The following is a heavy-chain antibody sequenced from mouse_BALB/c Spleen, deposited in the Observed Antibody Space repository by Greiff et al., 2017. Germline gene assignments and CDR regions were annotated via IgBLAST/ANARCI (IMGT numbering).Heavy chain of an antibody. CDR3: NYGSSLAWFAY. V-gene: IGHV3-6*02. D-gene: IGHD1-1*01. Sequence: EVQVVESGPGLVKPSQSLSLTCSVTGYSITSGYYWNWIRQFPGNKLEWMGYISYDGSNNYNPSLKNRISITRDTSKNQFFLKLNSVTTEDTATYYCNYGSSLAWFAYWGQGTLVTVSA. CDR1: GYSITSGYY. J-gene: IGHJ3*01. CDR2: ISYDGSN.